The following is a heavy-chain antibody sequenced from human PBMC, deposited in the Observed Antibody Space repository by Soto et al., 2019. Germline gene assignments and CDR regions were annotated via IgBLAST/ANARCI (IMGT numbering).Heavy chain of an antibody. D-gene: IGHD2-15*01. V-gene: IGHV4-59*01. CDR2: RYYSGTA. CDR3: ARLSVADWFDP. CDR1: DGSISSDY. Sequence: QVHLQESGPGLVKPSETLSLTCTVSDGSISSDYWTWVRQPPGKGLEWIGYRYYSGTAKYNSSLKSRVTISVDTSKNQFYLKLSSVAVADTAVYYCARLSVADWFDPWGQGLQVTVAS. J-gene: IGHJ5*02.